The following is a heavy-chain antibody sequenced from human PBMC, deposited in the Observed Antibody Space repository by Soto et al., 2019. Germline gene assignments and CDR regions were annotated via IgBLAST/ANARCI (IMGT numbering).Heavy chain of an antibody. CDR2: ISGGGTGT. V-gene: IGHV3-23*01. CDR3: VREASSSGLHLDH. CDR1: GFTFTNYA. Sequence: GGSLRLSCAASGFTFTNYALHWVRQAPGKGLEWVSSISGGGTGTYSADAVKGRFTISSDRSRNTVYLQMSSLRAEDTAVYYCVREASSSGLHLDHWGRGTLVTVSS. J-gene: IGHJ4*02. D-gene: IGHD6-6*01.